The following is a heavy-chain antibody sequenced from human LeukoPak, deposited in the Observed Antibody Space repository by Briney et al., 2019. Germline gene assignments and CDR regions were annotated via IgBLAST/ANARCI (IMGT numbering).Heavy chain of an antibody. CDR1: GYSFTSYW. D-gene: IGHD3-16*02. CDR3: ARHTFGGVVVNYFDY. CDR2: IYPGDSDT. Sequence: GESLKIPCKASGYSFTSYWIGWVRQMPVKGLEWMGIIYPGDSDTRYSPSFQGQVTISADKSINTAYLQWSSLKASDTAMYYCARHTFGGVVVNYFDYWGQGTLVTVSS. J-gene: IGHJ4*02. V-gene: IGHV5-51*01.